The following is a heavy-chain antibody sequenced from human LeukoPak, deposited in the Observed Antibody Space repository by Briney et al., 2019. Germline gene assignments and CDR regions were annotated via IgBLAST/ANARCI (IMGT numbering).Heavy chain of an antibody. CDR1: GGSFSGYY. D-gene: IGHD3-22*01. V-gene: IGHV4-34*01. Sequence: PSETLSLTCAVYGGSFSGYYWSWIRQPPGKGLEWIGEINHSGSTNYNPSLKSRVTISVDTSKNQFSLKLSFVTAADTAVYYCASIYDSSGYYPFWGQGTLVTVSS. J-gene: IGHJ4*02. CDR2: INHSGST. CDR3: ASIYDSSGYYPF.